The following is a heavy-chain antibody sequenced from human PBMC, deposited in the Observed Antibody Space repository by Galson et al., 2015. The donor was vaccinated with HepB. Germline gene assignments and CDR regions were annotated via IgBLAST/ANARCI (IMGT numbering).Heavy chain of an antibody. V-gene: IGHV4-4*02. J-gene: IGHJ4*02. CDR3: ARGRGFWSGYYTI. Sequence: ETLSLTCAVSGGSISSSNWWSWVRQPPGKGLEWIGEIYHSGSTNYDPSLKSRVTISVDTSKNQFSLKLSSVTAADTAVYYCARGRGFWSGYYTIWGQGTLVTVSS. CDR1: GGSISSSNW. D-gene: IGHD3-3*01. CDR2: IYHSGST.